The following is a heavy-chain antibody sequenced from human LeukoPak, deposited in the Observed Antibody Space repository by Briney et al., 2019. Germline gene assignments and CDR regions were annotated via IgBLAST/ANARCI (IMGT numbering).Heavy chain of an antibody. D-gene: IGHD1-26*01. CDR2: ISFDGRNK. V-gene: IGHV3-30*18. CDR1: GFTFSSYS. Sequence: GGSLRLSCTASGFTFSSYSLHWVRQTPGKGLEWVAVISFDGRNKHYAESVKGRFTISRDNSKNTLYLQMNSLRAEDTAVYYCAKEMASGSYVDYWGQGTLITVSS. J-gene: IGHJ4*02. CDR3: AKEMASGSYVDY.